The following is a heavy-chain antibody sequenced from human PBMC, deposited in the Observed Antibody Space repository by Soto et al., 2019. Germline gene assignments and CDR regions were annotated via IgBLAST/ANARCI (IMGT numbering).Heavy chain of an antibody. J-gene: IGHJ6*03. CDR1: GFTFSSYS. Sequence: PGGSLRLSCAASGFTFSSYSMNWVRQAPGKGLEWVSYISSSSSTIYYADSVKGRFTISRDNAKNSLYLQMNSLRAEDTAVYYCARVKVAAASRYYYYMDVWGKGTTVTVSS. CDR3: ARVKVAAASRYYYYMDV. CDR2: ISSSSSTI. V-gene: IGHV3-48*01. D-gene: IGHD6-13*01.